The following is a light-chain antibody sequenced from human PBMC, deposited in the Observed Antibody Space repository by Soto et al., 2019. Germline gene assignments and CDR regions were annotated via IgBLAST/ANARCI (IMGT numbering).Light chain of an antibody. CDR1: QSITSRS. Sequence: ESVLTQSPGTLSLPPGERATLSCRASQSITSRSLAWYQQTPGQAPRLVIYGASSRATGIPDRFSGSGSGTDFTLSISRLEPEDFAVYFCQQYDTSPHTFGQGTKVDIK. CDR3: QQYDTSPHT. V-gene: IGKV3-20*01. CDR2: GAS. J-gene: IGKJ2*01.